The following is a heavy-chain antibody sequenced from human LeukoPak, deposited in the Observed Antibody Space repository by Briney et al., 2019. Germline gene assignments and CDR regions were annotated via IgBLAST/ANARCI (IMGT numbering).Heavy chain of an antibody. Sequence: GGALRLSSADSGFTFSNYAMSWVRQAPGGRLEWVSGISGSGGSTYYADSVNGRFTISSDNAKNTLDLQMNSLRAEDTAVYYCAKDSYSSGSWYVDYWGQGTQVTVSS. CDR2: ISGSGGST. V-gene: IGHV3-23*01. CDR1: GFTFSNYA. CDR3: AKDSYSSGSWYVDY. J-gene: IGHJ4*02. D-gene: IGHD6-19*01.